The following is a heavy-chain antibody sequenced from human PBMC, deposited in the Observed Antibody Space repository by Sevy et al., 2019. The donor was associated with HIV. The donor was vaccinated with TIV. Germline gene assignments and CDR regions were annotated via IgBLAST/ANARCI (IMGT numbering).Heavy chain of an antibody. CDR1: GFTFSSYG. J-gene: IGHJ3*01. Sequence: GGSLRLSCAASGFTFSSYGMHWVRQAPGKGLEWVAVIWNDRSNKHYADSVKGRFTIYRDNSKNRLYLQMNSLRADDTAVYYCASLPNNYYDSSGYSGNDAFDVWGQGTMVTVSS. CDR3: ASLPNNYYDSSGYSGNDAFDV. V-gene: IGHV3-33*01. D-gene: IGHD3-22*01. CDR2: IWNDRSNK.